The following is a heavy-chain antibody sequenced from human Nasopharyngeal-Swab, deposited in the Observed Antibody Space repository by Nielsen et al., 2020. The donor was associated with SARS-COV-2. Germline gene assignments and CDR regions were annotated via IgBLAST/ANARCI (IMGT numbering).Heavy chain of an antibody. CDR1: GGSFSGSY. Sequence: SETLSLTCAVYGGSFSGSYWGWIRQPPGKGPEWIAEINHSGSTNYNPSLRSRATLSVDTSMNRVSLEVSSVTAADTAVYYCARGLSGVVPAPILGLGPYYYYYYMDVWGKGTTVTVSS. D-gene: IGHD2-2*01. V-gene: IGHV4-34*01. CDR3: ARGLSGVVPAPILGLGPYYYYYYMDV. CDR2: INHSGST. J-gene: IGHJ6*03.